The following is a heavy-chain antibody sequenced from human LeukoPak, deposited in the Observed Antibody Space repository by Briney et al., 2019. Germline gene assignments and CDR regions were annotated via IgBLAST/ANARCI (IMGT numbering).Heavy chain of an antibody. D-gene: IGHD2-2*01. CDR2: IYYSGST. J-gene: IGHJ5*02. Sequence: PSETLSLTCTVSGGSISSSSYYWGWIRQPPGKGLEWIGSIYYSGSTYYNPSLKSRVTISVDTSKNQFSLKLSSVTAADTAVYYCARHCSSTTLRENWFDPWGQGTLVTVSS. CDR3: ARHCSSTTLRENWFDP. CDR1: GGSISSSSYY. V-gene: IGHV4-39*01.